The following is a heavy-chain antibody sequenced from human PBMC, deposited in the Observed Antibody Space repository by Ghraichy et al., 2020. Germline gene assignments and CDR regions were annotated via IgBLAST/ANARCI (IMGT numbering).Heavy chain of an antibody. CDR1: GFTFSSYS. CDR3: AREGQLLYRGDNWFDP. J-gene: IGHJ5*02. V-gene: IGHV3-21*01. Sequence: GESLNISCAASGFTFSSYSMNWVRQAPGKGLEWVSSISSSSSYIYYADSVKGRFTISRDNAKNSLYLQMNSLRAEDTAVYYCAREGQLLYRGDNWFDPWGQGTLVTVSS. D-gene: IGHD2-2*02. CDR2: ISSSSSYI.